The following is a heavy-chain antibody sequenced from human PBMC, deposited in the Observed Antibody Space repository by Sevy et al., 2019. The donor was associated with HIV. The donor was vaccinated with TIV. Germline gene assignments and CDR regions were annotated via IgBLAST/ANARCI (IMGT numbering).Heavy chain of an antibody. CDR1: GFTFSSYA. V-gene: IGHV3-30-3*01. D-gene: IGHD3-22*01. CDR3: AREIRWPYYYDSSGYYGGVDY. CDR2: ISYDGSNK. Sequence: GGSLRLSCAASGFTFSSYAMHWVRQAPGKGLEWVAVISYDGSNKYYADSVKGRFTISRDNSKNTLYLQMNSLRAEDTAVHYCAREIRWPYYYDSSGYYGGVDYWGQGTLVTVSS. J-gene: IGHJ4*02.